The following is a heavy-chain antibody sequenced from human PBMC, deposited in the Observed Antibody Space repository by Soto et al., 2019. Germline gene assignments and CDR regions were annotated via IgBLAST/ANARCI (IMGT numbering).Heavy chain of an antibody. V-gene: IGHV4-4*07. D-gene: IGHD3-3*01. J-gene: IGHJ5*02. CDR1: GGSMSSYY. Sequence: SETLSLTCTVSGGSMSSYYWTWIRQPAGKGLEWIGRVYSSGGTHYNPSLKSRVTISIDTSKNQFSLRLLSVTDADTAVYCWARGQRFSDWFDPWGQGTLVTVSS. CDR2: VYSSGGT. CDR3: ARGQRFSDWFDP.